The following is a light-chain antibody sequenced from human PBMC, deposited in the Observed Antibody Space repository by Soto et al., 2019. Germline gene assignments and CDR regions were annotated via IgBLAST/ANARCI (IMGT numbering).Light chain of an antibody. CDR2: AAS. Sequence: DIQMTQSPSSLSASVEDRVIITCRASQSISNHLNWYQQKPGKAPKLLIFAASSLQSGVPSRFSGSRSGPDFTLTTSSLQPEDFATDYCQQSYSSPPTCGQGTKVEIK. CDR3: QQSYSSPPT. CDR1: QSISNH. J-gene: IGKJ1*01. V-gene: IGKV1-39*01.